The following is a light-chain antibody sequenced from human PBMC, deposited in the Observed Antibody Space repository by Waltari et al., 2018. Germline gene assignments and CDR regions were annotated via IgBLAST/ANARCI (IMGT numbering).Light chain of an antibody. J-gene: IGLJ3*02. V-gene: IGLV2-14*01. Sequence: QSALTQPASVSGSPGQSITISCYGTSSAIGFDNYVSWYQQHPGKAPKLIIYDVSQRPSGVSDRFSGSKSGNTASLTISGLQAEDEADYYCNSYTGSSSWVFGGGTKVTVL. CDR3: NSYTGSSSWV. CDR2: DVS. CDR1: SSAIGFDNY.